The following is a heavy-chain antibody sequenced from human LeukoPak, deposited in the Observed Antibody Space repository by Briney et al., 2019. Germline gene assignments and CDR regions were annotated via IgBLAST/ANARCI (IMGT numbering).Heavy chain of an antibody. CDR3: ATVGRSTVGGY. V-gene: IGHV3-48*03. D-gene: IGHD4-23*01. CDR2: ISKSGTTI. J-gene: IGHJ4*02. CDR1: GFTFSSYE. Sequence: TGGSLRLSCAVSGFTFSSYEMNWVRQAPGKGLEWISYISKSGTTIYYADSVEGRFTISRDNAQNSLYLQMNSLRAEDTATYYCATVGRSTVGGYWGQGTLVTVSS.